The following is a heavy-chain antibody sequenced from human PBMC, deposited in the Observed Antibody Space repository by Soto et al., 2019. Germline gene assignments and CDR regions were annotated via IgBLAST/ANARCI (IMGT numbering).Heavy chain of an antibody. CDR2: MNPNSGNT. J-gene: IGHJ5*02. V-gene: IGHV1-8*01. Sequence: GASVKVSCKASGYTFTSYDINWVRQATGQGLEWMGWMNPNSGNTGYAQKFQGRVTMTRNTSISTAYMELSSLRSEDTAVFYCARGWAVKQQLANWFDPWGQGTLVTVSS. CDR3: ARGWAVKQQLANWFDP. D-gene: IGHD6-13*01. CDR1: GYTFTSYD.